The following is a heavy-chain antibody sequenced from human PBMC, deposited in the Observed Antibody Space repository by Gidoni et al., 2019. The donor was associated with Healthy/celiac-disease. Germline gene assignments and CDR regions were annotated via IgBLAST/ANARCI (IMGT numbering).Heavy chain of an antibody. J-gene: IGHJ6*02. V-gene: IGHV3-66*01. CDR3: ARALGAIVSGSYFYYYYGMDV. CDR2: IYSGGST. Sequence: EVQLVESGGGLVQPGGSLRLSCAASGFTVSSNYISWVRQAPGKGLEWVSVIYSGGSTYYADSVKGRFTISRDNSKNTLYLQMNSLRAEDTAVYYCARALGAIVSGSYFYYYYGMDVWGQGTTVTVSS. CDR1: GFTVSSNY. D-gene: IGHD1-26*01.